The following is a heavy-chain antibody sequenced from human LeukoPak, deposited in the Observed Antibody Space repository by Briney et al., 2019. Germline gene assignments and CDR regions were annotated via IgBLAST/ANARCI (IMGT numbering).Heavy chain of an antibody. J-gene: IGHJ6*02. V-gene: IGHV3-30*18. CDR3: AKDRLLRSSYWYYYDMDV. D-gene: IGHD5-18*01. Sequence: PGGSLRLSCAASGFTFSSYAMSWVRQAPGKGLEWVAVISDDGTDKYYADPVKGRFTISRDNSRNTVYLQMNSLRGDDTALYYCAKDRLLRSSYWYYYDMDVWCQGTTVSVSS. CDR1: GFTFSSYA. CDR2: ISDDGTDK.